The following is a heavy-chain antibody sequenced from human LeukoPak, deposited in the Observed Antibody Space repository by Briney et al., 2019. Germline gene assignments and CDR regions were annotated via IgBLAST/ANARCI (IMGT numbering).Heavy chain of an antibody. CDR2: IYKAGDP. Sequence: GGSLRLSCAASGFTFSTNYMTWVRQAPGKELEWVSVIYKAGDPYNADSVKGRFSISRDNRKNMLYLQMNSLRAEDTAVYYCARGLIYYDSRGHYLAERPYFDYWGQGTLVTVSS. D-gene: IGHD3-22*01. J-gene: IGHJ4*02. CDR3: ARGLIYYDSRGHYLAERPYFDY. CDR1: GFTFSTNY. V-gene: IGHV3-53*01.